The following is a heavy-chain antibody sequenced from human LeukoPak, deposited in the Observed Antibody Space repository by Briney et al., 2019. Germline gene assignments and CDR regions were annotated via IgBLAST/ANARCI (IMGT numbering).Heavy chain of an antibody. CDR2: IYSSGST. D-gene: IGHD1-26*01. J-gene: IGHJ4*02. CDR1: GFTVSSNY. Sequence: PGGSLSLSCAASGFTVSSNYMSWVRQAPGKGLEWVSVIYSSGSTYYADSVKGRFTISRDNSKNTLYLQMNSLRAEDTAVYYCARREPSGRYYINWGQGTLVTVSS. CDR3: ARREPSGRYYIN. V-gene: IGHV3-53*01.